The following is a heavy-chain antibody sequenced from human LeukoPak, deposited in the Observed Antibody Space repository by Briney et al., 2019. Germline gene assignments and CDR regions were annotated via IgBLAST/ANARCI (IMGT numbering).Heavy chain of an antibody. V-gene: IGHV4-59*01. CDR3: ARDQRTMVRGIRVYYYYYMDV. CDR2: IYYSGST. CDR1: GGSISSYY. D-gene: IGHD3-10*01. Sequence: KASETLSLTCTVSGGSISSYYWSWIRQPPGKGLEWIGYIYYSGSTNYNPSLKSRVTISVDTSKNQFSLKLSSVTAADTAVYYCARDQRTMVRGIRVYYYYYMDVWGKGTTVTVSS. J-gene: IGHJ6*03.